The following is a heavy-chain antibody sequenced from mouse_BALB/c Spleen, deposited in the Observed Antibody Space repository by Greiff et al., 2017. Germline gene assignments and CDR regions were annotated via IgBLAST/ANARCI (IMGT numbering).Heavy chain of an antibody. CDR2: IDPFNGGT. Sequence: EVQLQQSGPELMKPGASVKISCKASGYSFTSYYMHWVKQSHGKSLEWIGYIDPFNGGTSYNQKFKGKATLTVDKSSSTAYMHLSSLTSEDSAVYYCARGGCSSYPYYAMDYWGQGTSVTVSS. V-gene: IGHV1S135*01. CDR1: GYSFTSYY. J-gene: IGHJ4*01. D-gene: IGHD1-1*01. CDR3: ARGGCSSYPYYAMDY.